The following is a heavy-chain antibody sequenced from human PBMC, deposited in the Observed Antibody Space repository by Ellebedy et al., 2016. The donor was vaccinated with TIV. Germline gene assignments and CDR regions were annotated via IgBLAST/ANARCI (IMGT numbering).Heavy chain of an antibody. V-gene: IGHV3-33*01. CDR3: ARGIAARPGGY. D-gene: IGHD6-6*01. Sequence: GGSLRLSXAASGLTFSSYGMHWVRQAPGKGLEWVTFIWFDGSKTDYADSVKGRFTISRDNSKNTVFLQMNSLRGEDTAVYFCARGIAARPGGYWGQGTLVTVSS. J-gene: IGHJ4*02. CDR2: IWFDGSKT. CDR1: GLTFSSYG.